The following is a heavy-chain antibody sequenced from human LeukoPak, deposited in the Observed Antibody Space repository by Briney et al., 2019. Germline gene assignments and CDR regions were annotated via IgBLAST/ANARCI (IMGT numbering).Heavy chain of an antibody. Sequence: GGSLRLSCEASGFTFRSYSMNWIRQAPGKGLEWVSYISSSGSTIYYADSVKGRFTISRDNAKNSLYLQMNSLRAEDTAVYYCVPGVPAVRFDYWGQGTLVTVSS. CDR3: VPGVPAVRFDY. J-gene: IGHJ4*02. CDR1: GFTFRSYS. CDR2: ISSSGSTI. D-gene: IGHD2-2*01. V-gene: IGHV3-48*04.